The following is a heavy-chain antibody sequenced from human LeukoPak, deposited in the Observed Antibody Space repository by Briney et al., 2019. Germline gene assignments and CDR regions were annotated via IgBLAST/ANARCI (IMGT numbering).Heavy chain of an antibody. J-gene: IGHJ4*02. CDR3: AKGTIAARHRLFDY. V-gene: IGHV3-23*01. D-gene: IGHD6-6*01. CDR2: ISGSGGST. CDR1: GFTFSSYA. Sequence: GGSLRLSCAASGFTFSSYAMSWVRQAPGKGLEWISAISGSGGSTYYADSVKGRFTISRDNSKNTLYLQMNSLRAEDTAVYYCAKGTIAARHRLFDYWGQGTLVTVSS.